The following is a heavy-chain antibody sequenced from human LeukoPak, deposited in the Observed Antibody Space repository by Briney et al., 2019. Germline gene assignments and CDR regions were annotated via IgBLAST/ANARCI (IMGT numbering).Heavy chain of an antibody. CDR3: AKVYYGDYYFDY. Sequence: GGSLRLSCAASGFSFSSYAMSWVRQAPGKWLEWVSAISGSGGSTYYADSVKGRFTISRDNSKNTLYLQMNSLRAEDTAVYYCAKVYYGDYYFDYWGQGTLVTVSS. J-gene: IGHJ4*02. CDR1: GFSFSSYA. V-gene: IGHV3-23*01. D-gene: IGHD4-17*01. CDR2: ISGSGGST.